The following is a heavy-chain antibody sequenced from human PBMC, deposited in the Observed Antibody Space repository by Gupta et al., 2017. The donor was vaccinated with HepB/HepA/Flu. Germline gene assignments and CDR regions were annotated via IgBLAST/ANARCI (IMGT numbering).Heavy chain of an antibody. V-gene: IGHV3-7*01. CDR1: GSSFSTYW. CDR2: IDADGSKK. D-gene: IGHD2-15*01. CDR3: ERDFNREYTNGRCFEVFEV. Sequence: ELQVVESGGGLVQPGGSLRLTCAALGSSFSTYWMTWFRQDPGKGLEWVANIDADGSKKIPVGVPVTMSRDNDKRKLALHMENCRDADKDESLCERDFNREYTNGRCFEVFEVWGQGTTVSVSS. J-gene: IGHJ6*02.